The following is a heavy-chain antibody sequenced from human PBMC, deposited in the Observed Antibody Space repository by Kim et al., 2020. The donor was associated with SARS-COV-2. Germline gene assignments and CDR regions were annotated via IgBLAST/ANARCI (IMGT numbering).Heavy chain of an antibody. CDR2: T. D-gene: IGHD3-16*01. J-gene: IGHJ4*02. Sequence: TNDAEYGKGRFSTSRDTAQNTLYLKMTSLRAEDTAIYYCARPLYDYVWGTYWGQGTLVTVSS. V-gene: IGHV3-74*01. CDR3: ARPLYDYVWGTY.